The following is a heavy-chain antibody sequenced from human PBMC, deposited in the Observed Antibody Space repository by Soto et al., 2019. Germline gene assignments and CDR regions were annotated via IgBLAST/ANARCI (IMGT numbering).Heavy chain of an antibody. CDR2: ISAYNGNT. J-gene: IGHJ6*02. Sequence: QVQLVQSGAEVKKPGASVKVSCKASGYTFTSYGISWVRQAPGQGLEWMGWISAYNGNTNYAQKLQGRVTMTTDTSTSTAYMELRSLIADDTAVYYCARMSLGYCMSTSCYGGSPGYGMDVWGQGTTVTVSS. CDR3: ARMSLGYCMSTSCYGGSPGYGMDV. CDR1: GYTFTSYG. D-gene: IGHD2-2*01. V-gene: IGHV1-18*01.